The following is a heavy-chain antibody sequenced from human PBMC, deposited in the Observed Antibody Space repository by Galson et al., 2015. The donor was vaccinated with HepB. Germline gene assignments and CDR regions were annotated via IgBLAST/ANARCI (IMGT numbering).Heavy chain of an antibody. V-gene: IGHV3-74*01. D-gene: IGHD5-24*01. CDR3: ASLGSRGGYNGGGDY. CDR1: GFTFSRYR. Sequence: SLRLSCAASGFTFSRYRMHWVRRAPGKGLVWVSHINNDGSSTTYADSVKGRFTISRDNAKNTLYLQMNSLRVEDTAVYYCASLGSRGGYNGGGDYWGQGTLVTVSS. CDR2: INNDGSST. J-gene: IGHJ4*02.